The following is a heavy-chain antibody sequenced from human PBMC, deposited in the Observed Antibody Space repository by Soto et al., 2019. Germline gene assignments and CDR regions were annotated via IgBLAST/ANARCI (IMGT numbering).Heavy chain of an antibody. CDR2: IYSGGST. Sequence: PGGSQRLSSAAAGFTVSSNYMSWVRQTPGKGLEWVSVIYSGGSTYYADSVKRRFTISRDNSKNTLYLQMNSLRAEDTAVYYCARVNYGDYAMKPVDYWGQGTLVTVSS. CDR3: ARVNYGDYAMKPVDY. V-gene: IGHV3-66*01. J-gene: IGHJ4*02. D-gene: IGHD4-17*01. CDR1: GFTVSSNY.